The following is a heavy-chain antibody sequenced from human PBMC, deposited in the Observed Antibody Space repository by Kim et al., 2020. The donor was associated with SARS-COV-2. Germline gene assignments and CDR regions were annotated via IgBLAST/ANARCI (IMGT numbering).Heavy chain of an antibody. Sequence: GGSLRLSCTASGFTFGDYAMSWVRQAPGKGLEWVGFIRSKAYGGTTEYAASVKGRFTISRDDSKSIAYLQMNSLKTEDTAVYYCTRLAGQTYYYGSGSYYQQPSVYYYGMDVWGQGTTVTVSS. J-gene: IGHJ6*02. V-gene: IGHV3-49*04. CDR3: TRLAGQTYYYGSGSYYQQPSVYYYGMDV. CDR2: IRSKAYGGTT. CDR1: GFTFGDYA. D-gene: IGHD3-10*01.